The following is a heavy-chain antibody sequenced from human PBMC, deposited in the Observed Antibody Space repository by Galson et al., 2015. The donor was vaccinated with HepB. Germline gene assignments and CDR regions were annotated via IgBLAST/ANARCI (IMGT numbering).Heavy chain of an antibody. V-gene: IGHV3-30-3*01. CDR1: GFTFSSYA. CDR3: ARDPATGAFDI. CDR2: ISYDGSNK. J-gene: IGHJ3*02. Sequence: SLRLSCAASGFTFSSYAMHWVRQAPGKGLEWVAVISYDGSNKYYADSVKGRFTISRDNSKNTLYLQMNSLRAEDTAVYYCARDPATGAFDIWGQGTMVTVSS.